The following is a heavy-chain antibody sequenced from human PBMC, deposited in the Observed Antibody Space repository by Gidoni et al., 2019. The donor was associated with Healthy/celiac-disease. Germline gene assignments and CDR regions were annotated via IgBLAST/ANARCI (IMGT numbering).Heavy chain of an antibody. CDR3: ARGRRYTTMGAPYYYYYYMDV. D-gene: IGHD3-10*01. J-gene: IGHJ6*03. V-gene: IGHV3-33*01. CDR1: GFTFSSYG. CDR2: IWYDGSNK. Sequence: QVQLVESGGGVVQPGRSLRLSCAASGFTFSSYGMHWVRQAPGKGLEWVAVIWYDGSNKYYADSVKGRFTISRDNSKNTLYLQMNSLRAEDTAVYYCARGRRYTTMGAPYYYYYYMDVWGKGTTVTVSS.